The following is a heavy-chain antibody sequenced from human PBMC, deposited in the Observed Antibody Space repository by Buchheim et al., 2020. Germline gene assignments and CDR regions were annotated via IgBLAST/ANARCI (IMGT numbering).Heavy chain of an antibody. CDR2: IKQDGREK. V-gene: IGHV3-7*01. Sequence: EVQLVESGGGLVQPGGSLRLSCAASGFTFSSYWMSWVRQAPGKGLEWVANIKQDGREKYYVDSVKGRVTISRDNAKNSLYLQMNSLRAEDTAVYYCARDLWDSSSYWFDPWGQGTL. J-gene: IGHJ5*02. CDR1: GFTFSSYW. D-gene: IGHD6-6*01. CDR3: ARDLWDSSSYWFDP.